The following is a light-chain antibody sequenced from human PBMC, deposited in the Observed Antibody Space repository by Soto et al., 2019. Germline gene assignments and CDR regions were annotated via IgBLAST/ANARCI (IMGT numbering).Light chain of an antibody. CDR1: QSVSLS. CDR3: QQRSNWPIT. V-gene: IGKV3-11*01. Sequence: EIVLTQSPVTLSLSPGGRATLSCRASQSVSLSLAWYQQKPGQAPRLLIYDASNRATGIPARFSGGGSGTDFTLTISSLEPEDFAVYYCQQRSNWPITFGQGTRLEIK. CDR2: DAS. J-gene: IGKJ5*01.